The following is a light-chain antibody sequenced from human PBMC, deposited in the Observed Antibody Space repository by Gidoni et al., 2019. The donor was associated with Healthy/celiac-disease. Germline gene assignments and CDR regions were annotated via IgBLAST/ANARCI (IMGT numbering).Light chain of an antibody. V-gene: IGKV3-11*01. CDR3: QQRSNWPPLT. Sequence: EIVLTQSPATMSLSPGERDTLSCRASPSVSSYLAWYQQKPGQAPRLLSYDASNRATGIPARFSGSGSGTDFTLTISSLEPEDFAVYYCQQRSNWPPLTFGGGTKVEIK. CDR2: DAS. CDR1: PSVSSY. J-gene: IGKJ4*01.